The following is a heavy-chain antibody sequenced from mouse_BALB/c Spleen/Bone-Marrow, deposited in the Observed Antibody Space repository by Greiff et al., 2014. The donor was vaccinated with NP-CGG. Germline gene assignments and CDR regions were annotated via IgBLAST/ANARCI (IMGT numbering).Heavy chain of an antibody. CDR3: ASGNYFNFDY. CDR1: GYSITSGYY. J-gene: IGHJ2*01. CDR2: ISYDGSN. Sequence: DVQLQESGPGLVKPSQSLSLTCSVTGYSITSGYYWNWIRQFPGNKLEWMGYISYDGSNNYNPSLKNRISITRDTSKNQFFLKLNSVTTEDTATYYCASGNYFNFDYWGQGTTLTVSS. D-gene: IGHD2-1*01. V-gene: IGHV3-6*02.